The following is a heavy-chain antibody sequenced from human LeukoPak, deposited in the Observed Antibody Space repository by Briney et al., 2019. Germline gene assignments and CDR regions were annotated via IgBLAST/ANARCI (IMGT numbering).Heavy chain of an antibody. CDR1: GGTFSSYA. Sequence: ASVKVSCKAPGGTFSSYAISWVRQAPGQGLEWMGGIIPIFGTANYAQKFQGRVTITADESTSTAYMELSSLRSEDTAVYYCARDPSYSRHGQKDCSSTSCYSKQDYEGDDYWGQGTLVTVSS. D-gene: IGHD2-2*01. CDR2: IIPIFGTA. CDR3: ARDPSYSRHGQKDCSSTSCYSKQDYEGDDY. J-gene: IGHJ4*02. V-gene: IGHV1-69*13.